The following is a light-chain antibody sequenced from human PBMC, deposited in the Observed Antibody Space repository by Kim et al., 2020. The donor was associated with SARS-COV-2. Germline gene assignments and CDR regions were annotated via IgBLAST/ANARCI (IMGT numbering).Light chain of an antibody. V-gene: IGLV2-23*02. J-gene: IGLJ2*01. CDR3: CSYAGSGVV. Sequence: PGQSLTISCTGTSSDVGSYNLVSWYQQHPGKAPKFMIYEVSKRPSGVSNRFSGSKSGNTASLTISGLQAEDEADYYCCSYAGSGVVFGGGTQLTVL. CDR2: EVS. CDR1: SSDVGSYNL.